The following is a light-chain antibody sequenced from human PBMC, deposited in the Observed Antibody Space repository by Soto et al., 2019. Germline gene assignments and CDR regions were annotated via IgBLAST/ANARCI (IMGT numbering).Light chain of an antibody. Sequence: QSVLTQPASVSGSPGQSITISCSGSSSDIGIYNLVSWYQQHPGKAPKLVIYEVIKRPSGVYDSFSGSKSGNAASLTISGLQYEYEAVYYCCSSAGSRWVFGGGTKVTVL. CDR1: SSDIGIYNL. CDR2: EVI. J-gene: IGLJ3*02. V-gene: IGLV2-23*02. CDR3: CSSAGSRWV.